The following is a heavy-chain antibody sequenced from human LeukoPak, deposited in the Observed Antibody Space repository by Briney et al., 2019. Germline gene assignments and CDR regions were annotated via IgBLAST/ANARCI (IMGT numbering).Heavy chain of an antibody. CDR3: ARGAALFDIVVVPAAIPFDY. V-gene: IGHV1-2*04. CDR2: INPNSGGT. D-gene: IGHD2-2*01. Sequence: ASVKVSCKASGYTFTGYYKHWVRQAPGQGLEWMGWINPNSGGTNYAQKFQGWVTMTRDTSISTAYMELSRLRSDDTAVYYCARGAALFDIVVVPAAIPFDYWGQGTLVTVSS. CDR1: GYTFTGYY. J-gene: IGHJ4*02.